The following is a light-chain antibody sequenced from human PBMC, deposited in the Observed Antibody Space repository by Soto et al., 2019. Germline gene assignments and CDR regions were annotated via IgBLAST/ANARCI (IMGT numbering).Light chain of an antibody. CDR3: QVWDSSTVV. Sequence: SYELTQPLSVSVALGQTARITCGGNNIGSKNVHWYQQKPGQAPVLVIYRDSNRPSGIPERFSGSNSGNTATLTISRAQGGDEADYYCQVWDSSTVVFGGGTKVTAL. J-gene: IGLJ2*01. V-gene: IGLV3-9*01. CDR1: NIGSKN. CDR2: RDS.